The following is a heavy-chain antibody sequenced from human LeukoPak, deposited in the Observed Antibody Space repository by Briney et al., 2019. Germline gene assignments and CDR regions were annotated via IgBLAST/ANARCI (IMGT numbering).Heavy chain of an antibody. J-gene: IGHJ3*02. D-gene: IGHD1-26*01. V-gene: IGHV4-59*02. CDR3: VRDWEGFNFDI. Sequence: SETLPLTCTVSGGSVRSYYWSWIRQPPGEGLEWIAYIHNSGSTNYNPSLKSRLTISVDTSKNQFSLKLRSVTAADTAVYYCVRDWEGFNFDIWGQGTTVTVSS. CDR2: IHNSGST. CDR1: GGSVRSYY.